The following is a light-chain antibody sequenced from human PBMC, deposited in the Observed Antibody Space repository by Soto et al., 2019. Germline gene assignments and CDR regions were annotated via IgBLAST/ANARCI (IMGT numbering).Light chain of an antibody. V-gene: IGKV2-28*01. Sequence: DIVMTQSPLYLPVTPGESASISCRSSQSLLESNGYNYLDWYVQKPGQSPQLLIYFGSNRAPGVPDRFSGSGSGTDFTLKINRVEAEDVGTYYCMQALQSLTFGQGTRLEIK. CDR2: FGS. J-gene: IGKJ5*01. CDR1: QSLLESNGYNY. CDR3: MQALQSLT.